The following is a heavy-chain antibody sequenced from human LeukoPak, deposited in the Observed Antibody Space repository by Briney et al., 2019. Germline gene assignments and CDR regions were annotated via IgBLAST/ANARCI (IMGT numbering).Heavy chain of an antibody. J-gene: IGHJ6*02. Sequence: SETLSLTCTVSGGSISSSNWWSWVRQPPGKGLEWIGEIYHSGSTNYNPSLKSRVTISVDTSKNQFSLKLSSVTAADTAVYYCARVPELLWFGELGGYYGMDVWGQGTTVTVSS. D-gene: IGHD3-10*01. CDR1: GGSISSSNW. CDR3: ARVPELLWFGELGGYYGMDV. CDR2: IYHSGST. V-gene: IGHV4-4*02.